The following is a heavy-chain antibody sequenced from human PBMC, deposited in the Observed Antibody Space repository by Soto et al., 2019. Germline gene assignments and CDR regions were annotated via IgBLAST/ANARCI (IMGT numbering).Heavy chain of an antibody. D-gene: IGHD2-21*02. CDR3: AKLLVTQMPYYYYGLDV. Sequence: EVQLLESGGGLVQPGGSLRLSCGVSGFTFSNYAMSWVRQAPGKGLEWVSAINIGGDTTYYADSVKGRFTMSRDNSKKTLYLQMNSLRAEDTAVYYCAKLLVTQMPYYYYGLDVWGQGTPVTVSS. J-gene: IGHJ6*02. CDR1: GFTFSNYA. V-gene: IGHV3-23*01. CDR2: INIGGDTT.